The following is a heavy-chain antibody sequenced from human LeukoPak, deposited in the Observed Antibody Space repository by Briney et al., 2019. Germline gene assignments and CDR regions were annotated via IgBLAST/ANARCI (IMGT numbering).Heavy chain of an antibody. J-gene: IGHJ4*02. CDR1: GFMFSDYH. V-gene: IGHV3-11*04. Sequence: GGSLRLSCAASGFMFSDYHMTWIRQAPGKGLEWISYISTTGNTIFYADSVKGRFTVSRDENSLFLQLNSLRVEDTAMYYCARGDGVGRTNGGYYFAYWGQGTLVTVSS. CDR3: ARGDGVGRTNGGYYFAY. CDR2: ISTTGNTI. D-gene: IGHD2-8*01.